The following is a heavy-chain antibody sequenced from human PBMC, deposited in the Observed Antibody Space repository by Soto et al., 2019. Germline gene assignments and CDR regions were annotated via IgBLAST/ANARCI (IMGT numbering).Heavy chain of an antibody. V-gene: IGHV4-39*01. Sequence: QLQLQESGPGLVKPSETLSLTCSVSGDSISSSSYYWGWFRQPPGKGLEWMGSIQYSGSTYYNPSLQSRVTISVDTSKNQFSLKLSSVTAADTAVYYCTRGKATPGAGGYWGQGTLVTVSS. CDR3: TRGKATPGAGGY. D-gene: IGHD7-27*01. J-gene: IGHJ4*02. CDR1: GDSISSSSYY. CDR2: IQYSGST.